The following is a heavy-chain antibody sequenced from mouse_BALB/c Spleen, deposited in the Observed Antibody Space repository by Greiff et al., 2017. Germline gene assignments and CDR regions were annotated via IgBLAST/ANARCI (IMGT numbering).Heavy chain of an antibody. CDR2: ISSGGST. V-gene: IGHV5-6-5*01. CDR1: GFTFSSYA. J-gene: IGHJ2*01. CDR3: ARGGLLQGSCDY. D-gene: IGHD2-3*01. Sequence: EVQLVESGGGLVKPGGSLKLSCAASGFTFSSYAMSWVRQTPEKRLEWVASISSGGSTYYPDSVKGRFTISRDNARNILYLQMSSLRSEDTAMYYCARGGLLQGSCDYWGQGTTLTVSS.